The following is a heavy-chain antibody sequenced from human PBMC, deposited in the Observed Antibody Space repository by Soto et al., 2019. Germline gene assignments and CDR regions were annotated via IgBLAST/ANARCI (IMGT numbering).Heavy chain of an antibody. CDR1: GGTFSRYT. Sequence: QVQLLQSGAEVKTPWSSVKVSCKASGGTFSRYTISWVRQAPGQGLESRGRSIPILGIANYAQKFQGRVTIDADKSTSTAYMELSSLISEDTAVYYCARTGLNDYGDYGYFDYWGQGSLVTVSS. CDR2: SIPILGIA. V-gene: IGHV1-69*02. D-gene: IGHD4-17*01. CDR3: ARTGLNDYGDYGYFDY. J-gene: IGHJ4*02.